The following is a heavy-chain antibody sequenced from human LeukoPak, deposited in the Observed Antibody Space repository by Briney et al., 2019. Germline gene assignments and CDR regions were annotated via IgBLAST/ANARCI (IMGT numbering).Heavy chain of an antibody. D-gene: IGHD3-9*01. CDR3: AREGGDLYYDILTGYYDTGGFDY. J-gene: IGHJ4*02. V-gene: IGHV4-38-2*02. CDR1: GYSISSGYY. Sequence: SETLSLTCTVSGYSISSGYYWGWIRQPPGKGLEWIGSIYHSGSTYYNPSLKSRVTISVDTSKNQFSLKLSSVTAADTAVYYCAREGGDLYYDILTGYYDTGGFDYWGQGTLVTVSS. CDR2: IYHSGST.